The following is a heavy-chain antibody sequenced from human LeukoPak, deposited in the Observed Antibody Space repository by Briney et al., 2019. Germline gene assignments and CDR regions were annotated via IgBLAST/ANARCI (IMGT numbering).Heavy chain of an antibody. D-gene: IGHD5-18*01. CDR2: IYTSGST. V-gene: IGHV4-61*02. J-gene: IGHJ4*02. CDR1: GGSISSGSYY. Sequence: PSQTLSLTCTVSGGSISSGSYYWRWVRQPAGKGLEWIGRIYTSGSTNYNPSLKSRVTISVDTSKNQFSLKLSSVTAADTAVYYCARDSPLPQYSPIDYWGQGTLVTVSS. CDR3: ARDSPLPQYSPIDY.